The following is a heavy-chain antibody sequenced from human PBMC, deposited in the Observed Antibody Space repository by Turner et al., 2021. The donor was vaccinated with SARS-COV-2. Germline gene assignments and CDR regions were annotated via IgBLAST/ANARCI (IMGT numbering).Heavy chain of an antibody. J-gene: IGHJ6*02. CDR2: TNPGAGNK. Sequence: QRQLDQSGAEVEKRGASEPVSCMASGYTFSRHYVHWVRQAPGQGLEWMGITNPGAGNKGYAQKVKDRVTMTSDTSTSTVYLELKSLTSEDTATYYCGRREGHYDWDYYGLDVWGQGTTVTVSS. CDR3: GRREGHYDWDYYGLDV. CDR1: GYTFSRHY. V-gene: IGHV1-46*01. D-gene: IGHD5-12*01.